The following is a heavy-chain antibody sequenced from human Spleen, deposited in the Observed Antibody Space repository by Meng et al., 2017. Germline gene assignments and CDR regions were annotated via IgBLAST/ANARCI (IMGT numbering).Heavy chain of an antibody. Sequence: ASVKVSCKVSGYTFTDHYMHWVRQAPGQGLEWMGRINPKSGDTHYAQRFQGRVTMTGDTSTSTVYMELSSLRSEDTAVYYCARVPSIAVAGTKFAFDIWGQGTMVTVSS. CDR1: GYTFTDHY. CDR2: INPKSGDT. V-gene: IGHV1-2*06. CDR3: ARVPSIAVAGTKFAFDI. J-gene: IGHJ3*02. D-gene: IGHD6-19*01.